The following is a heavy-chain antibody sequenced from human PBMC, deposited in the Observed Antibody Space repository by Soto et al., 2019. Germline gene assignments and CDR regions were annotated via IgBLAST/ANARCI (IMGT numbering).Heavy chain of an antibody. V-gene: IGHV4-61*01. D-gene: IGHD2-15*01. CDR1: GGSVSSDIYY. J-gene: IGHJ4*02. CDR3: ARTWARWGELFTLDY. CDR2: IYYSGST. Sequence: ASETLSLTCTVSGGSVSSDIYYWSWIRQPPGKGLEWIGYIYYSGSTNYNPSLKSRVTISVDTSKNQFSLKLSSVTAADTAVYYCARTWARWGELFTLDYWGQGTLVTVSS.